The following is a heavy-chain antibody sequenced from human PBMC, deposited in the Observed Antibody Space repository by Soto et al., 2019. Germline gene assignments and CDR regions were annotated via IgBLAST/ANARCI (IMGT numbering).Heavy chain of an antibody. CDR2: IYWDDDK. Sequence: QITLKESGPTLVKPTQTLTLTCTFSGFSLSTSGVGVGWIRQPPGKALEWLALIYWDDDKRYSPSLKSRLTITRDAYKNQVVPTMTTMDPVDTATYYCAHSDTYYYGSGSYSWFDPWGQGTLVTVSS. CDR3: AHSDTYYYGSGSYSWFDP. CDR1: GFSLSTSGVG. D-gene: IGHD3-10*01. V-gene: IGHV2-5*02. J-gene: IGHJ5*02.